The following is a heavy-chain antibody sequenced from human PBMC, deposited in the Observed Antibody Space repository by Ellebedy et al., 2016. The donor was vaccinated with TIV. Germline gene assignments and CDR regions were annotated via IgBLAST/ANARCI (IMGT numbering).Heavy chain of an antibody. V-gene: IGHV3-23*01. J-gene: IGHJ4*02. CDR1: GFTFSSYA. D-gene: IGHD5-12*01. CDR3: AKGTRIHMVATTEVDY. Sequence: GESLKISXAASGFTFSSYAMSWVRQAPGKGLEWVSAISGSGGSTYYADSVKGRFTISRDNSKNTLYLQMNSLRAEDTAVYYCAKGTRIHMVATTEVDYWGQGTLVTVSS. CDR2: ISGSGGST.